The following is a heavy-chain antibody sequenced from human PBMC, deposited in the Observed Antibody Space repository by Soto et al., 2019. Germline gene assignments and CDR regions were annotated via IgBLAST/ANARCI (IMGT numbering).Heavy chain of an antibody. J-gene: IGHJ6*02. CDR2: IRSKAYGGTT. Sequence: GGSLRLSCTASGFTFGDYAMSWFRQAPGKGLEWVGFIRSKAYGGTTEYAASVKGRFTISRDDSKSIAYLQMNSLKTEDTAVYYCTRGKFPQYYYYYYYGMDVWGQGTTVTVSS. CDR3: TRGKFPQYYYYYYYGMDV. V-gene: IGHV3-49*03. D-gene: IGHD3-10*01. CDR1: GFTFGDYA.